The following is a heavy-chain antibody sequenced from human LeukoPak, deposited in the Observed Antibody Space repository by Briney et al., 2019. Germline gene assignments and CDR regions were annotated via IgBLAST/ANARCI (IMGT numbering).Heavy chain of an antibody. J-gene: IGHJ6*02. Sequence: SVKVSCKASGVTFSSYAISWVRQAPGQGLEWMGRIIPILGIANYAQKFQGRVTITADKSTSTAYMELSSLRSEDTAVYYCARGVLAHYGMDVWGQGTTVTVSS. CDR3: ARGVLAHYGMDV. D-gene: IGHD3-3*02. V-gene: IGHV1-69*04. CDR1: GVTFSSYA. CDR2: IIPILGIA.